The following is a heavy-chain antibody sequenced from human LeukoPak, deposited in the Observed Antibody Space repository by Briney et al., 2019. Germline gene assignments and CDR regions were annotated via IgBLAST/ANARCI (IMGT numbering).Heavy chain of an antibody. CDR3: ARVSADEDIVLMVYAMGNYYYMDV. Sequence: GGSLRLSCAASGFTFSSYSMNWVRQAPGKGLEWVSSISSSSSYIYYADSVKGRFTISRDNAKNSLYLQMNSLRAEDTAVYYCARVSADEDIVLMVYAMGNYYYMDVWGKGTTVTVSS. J-gene: IGHJ6*03. CDR1: GFTFSSYS. D-gene: IGHD2-8*01. CDR2: ISSSSSYI. V-gene: IGHV3-21*01.